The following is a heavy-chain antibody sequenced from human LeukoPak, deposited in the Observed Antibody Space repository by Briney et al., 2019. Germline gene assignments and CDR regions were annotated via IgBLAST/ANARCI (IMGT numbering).Heavy chain of an antibody. CDR1: GFTFHTYV. J-gene: IGHJ4*02. D-gene: IGHD6-25*01. CDR3: AKLQRPTYYFGN. CDR2: ISGSGETT. V-gene: IGHV3-23*01. Sequence: GGSLRLSCAASGFTFHTYVMAWVRQTPEKGLEWVSSISGSGETTYYTDSVKGRFTISRDNSKNTLFLQLTNLRAEDTALYFCAKLQRPTYYFGNWGQGALVTVSS.